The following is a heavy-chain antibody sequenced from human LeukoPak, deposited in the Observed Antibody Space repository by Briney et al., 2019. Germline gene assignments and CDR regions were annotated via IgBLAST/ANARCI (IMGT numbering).Heavy chain of an antibody. J-gene: IGHJ4*02. CDR1: EFTFDSYA. V-gene: IGHV3-23*01. D-gene: IGHD6-19*01. CDR2: ISGSGANT. CDR3: AKTSVSSGWHELFDF. Sequence: PGGSLRLSCAASEFTFDSYAMNWVRQAPGKGLEWVSAISGSGANTYYANSVKGRFTISRDNSKSTLFLQMDSLRAEDTAIYYCAKTSVSSGWHELFDFWGQGTLVTVSS.